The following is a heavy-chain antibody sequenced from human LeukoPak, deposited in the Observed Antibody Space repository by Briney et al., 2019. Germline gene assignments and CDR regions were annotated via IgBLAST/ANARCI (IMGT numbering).Heavy chain of an antibody. V-gene: IGHV4-31*03. J-gene: IGHJ3*02. CDR3: ARATPNYDFWSGYYTGHAFDI. CDR2: IYASGST. D-gene: IGHD3-3*01. CDR1: GASISGGGYY. Sequence: PSQTLSLTCSVSGASISGGGYYWNWIRQHPGKGLVWVGYIYASGSTYYNPSLKSRLSISVDTSKNQFSLKLSSVTAADPAVYYCARATPNYDFWSGYYTGHAFDIWGQGTMVTVSS.